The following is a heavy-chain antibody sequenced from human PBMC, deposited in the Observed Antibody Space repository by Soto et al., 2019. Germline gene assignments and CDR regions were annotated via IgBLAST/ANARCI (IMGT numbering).Heavy chain of an antibody. Sequence: QVQLQESGPGLVRPSQTLSLTCTVSGGSISSDHYHWTWIRQTPGKGLEWIGYIHYSGSVYYNPSLQSRVTMSVDTSKTLFSLKLSSVTAAPTAVFFCVREDDGGARDYSGRDVWGQGTTVTV. CDR1: GGSISSDHYH. J-gene: IGHJ6*02. CDR2: IHYSGSV. D-gene: IGHD4-17*01. V-gene: IGHV4-30-4*01. CDR3: VREDDGGARDYSGRDV.